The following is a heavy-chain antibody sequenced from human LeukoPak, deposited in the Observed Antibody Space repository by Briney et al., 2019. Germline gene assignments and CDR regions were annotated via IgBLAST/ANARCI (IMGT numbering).Heavy chain of an antibody. Sequence: ASVKVSCKASGYTFTSYDINWVRRATGQGLEWMGWMNPNSGNTGYAQKFQGRVTITRNTSISTAYMELSSLRSEDTAVYYCARESPGYYYYYMDVWGKGTTVTVSS. CDR1: GYTFTSYD. V-gene: IGHV1-8*03. CDR3: ARESPGYYYYYMDV. CDR2: MNPNSGNT. J-gene: IGHJ6*03.